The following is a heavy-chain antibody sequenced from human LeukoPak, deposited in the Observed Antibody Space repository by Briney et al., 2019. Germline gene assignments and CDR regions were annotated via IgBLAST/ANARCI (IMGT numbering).Heavy chain of an antibody. D-gene: IGHD3-22*01. CDR1: GGSISSYY. Sequence: SETLSLTCTVSGGSISSYYWSWIRQPPGKGLEWIGYIYYSGSTNYNPSLKSRVTISVDTSKNQFSLKLSSVTAADTAVYYCARGNYDSSGYYDYWGQGTLVTVSS. CDR2: IYYSGST. V-gene: IGHV4-59*08. CDR3: ARGNYDSSGYYDY. J-gene: IGHJ4*02.